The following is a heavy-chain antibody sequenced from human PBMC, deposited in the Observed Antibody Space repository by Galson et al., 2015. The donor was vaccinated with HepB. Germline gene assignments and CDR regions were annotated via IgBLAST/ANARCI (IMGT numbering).Heavy chain of an antibody. J-gene: IGHJ4*02. Sequence: CAISGDSVSSTSAAWNWIRQSPSRGLEWLGRTYYRSKWYNDYAVSVKSRITINPDTSKNQFSLQLNSVTPEDTAVYYCARDPDQYYDFWSGYHTSFDYWGQGTLVTVSS. CDR3: ARDPDQYYDFWSGYHTSFDY. V-gene: IGHV6-1*01. CDR2: TYYRSKWYN. CDR1: GDSVSSTSAA. D-gene: IGHD3-3*01.